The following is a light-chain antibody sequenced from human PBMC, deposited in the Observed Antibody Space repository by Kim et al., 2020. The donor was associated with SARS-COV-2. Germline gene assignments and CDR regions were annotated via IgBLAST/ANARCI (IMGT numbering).Light chain of an antibody. Sequence: SVSPGERATLSCRASQRVSSSLAWYQQKPGQAPRLLINGVSSRATGIAARFSGSGSGTEFTLTISSLQSEDFAVYYCQQYNNWPFTFGQGTKLEI. J-gene: IGKJ2*01. CDR2: GVS. CDR3: QQYNNWPFT. CDR1: QRVSSS. V-gene: IGKV3D-15*01.